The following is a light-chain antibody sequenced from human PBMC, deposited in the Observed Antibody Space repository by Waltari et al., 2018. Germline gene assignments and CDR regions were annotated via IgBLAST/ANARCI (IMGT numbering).Light chain of an antibody. V-gene: IGKV3-11*01. CDR1: QRVDMY. CDR2: DTS. J-gene: IGKJ4*01. CDR3: QQRRNWPLT. Sequence: EIVLTQSPATLSLSPGERATLSCRASQRVDMYLAWYQQRPGQAPRLLIYDTSNRATDIPARFSGSGSETDFSLNISSLEPEDFAVYYCQQRRNWPLTFGGGTKVEIK.